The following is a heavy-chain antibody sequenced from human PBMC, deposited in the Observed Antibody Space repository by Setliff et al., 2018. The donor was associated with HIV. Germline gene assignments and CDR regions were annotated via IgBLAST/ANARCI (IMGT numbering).Heavy chain of an antibody. Sequence: PSETLSLTCSVSGGSIGSHYWSWIRQSPGKGLEWIGYFYNNGQTNSNPSLRGRVAMAVDTSKNQLSLKLNFVTAADTAKYYCARVFPHPYGNSWFDVWGQGIQVTVSS. CDR2: FYNNGQT. CDR3: ARVFPHPYGNSWFDV. V-gene: IGHV4-59*11. J-gene: IGHJ5*02. CDR1: GGSIGSHY. D-gene: IGHD1-1*01.